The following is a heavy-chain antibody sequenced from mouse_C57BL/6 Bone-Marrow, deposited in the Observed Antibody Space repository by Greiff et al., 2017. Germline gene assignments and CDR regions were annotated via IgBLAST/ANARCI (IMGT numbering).Heavy chain of an antibody. J-gene: IGHJ4*01. V-gene: IGHV1-72*01. D-gene: IGHD2-10*02. CDR2: IDPNSGGT. CDR1: GYTFTSYW. CDR3: AREKYGSYPHYYAMDY. Sequence: QVQLQQSGAELVKPGASVKLSCKASGYTFTSYWMHWVKQRPGRGLEWIGRIDPNSGGTKYNEKFKSKATLTVDKPSSTAYMQLSSLTSEDSAVYYCAREKYGSYPHYYAMDYWGQGTSVTVSS.